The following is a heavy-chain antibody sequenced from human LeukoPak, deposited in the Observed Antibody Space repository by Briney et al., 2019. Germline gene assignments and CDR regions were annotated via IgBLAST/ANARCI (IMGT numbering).Heavy chain of an antibody. V-gene: IGHV3-72*01. J-gene: IGHJ4*02. CDR1: GFTFSDHY. Sequence: GGSLRLSCIASGFTFSDHYMDWVRQAPGQGLEWVGRTKNRANSYTTLYAASVRGRFTISRDDSKNSLYLQMSSLRTEDTAMYYCAGGDRNGWYFDYWGQGTLVTVSS. CDR3: AGGDRNGWYFDY. CDR2: TKNRANSYTT. D-gene: IGHD6-19*01.